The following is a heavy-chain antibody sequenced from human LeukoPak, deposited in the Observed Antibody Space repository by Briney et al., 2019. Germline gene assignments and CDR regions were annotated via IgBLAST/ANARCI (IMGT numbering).Heavy chain of an antibody. CDR2: IIPIFGTA. CDR3: ASLPNYDSLPGTGTN. V-gene: IGHV1-69*13. Sequence: VASVKVSCKASGGTFSSYAISWVRQAPGQGLEWMGGIIPIFGTANYAQKFQGRVTITADESTSTAYMELSSLRSEDTAVYYCASLPNYDSLPGTGTNWGQGTLVTVSS. J-gene: IGHJ4*02. CDR1: GGTFSSYA. D-gene: IGHD3-22*01.